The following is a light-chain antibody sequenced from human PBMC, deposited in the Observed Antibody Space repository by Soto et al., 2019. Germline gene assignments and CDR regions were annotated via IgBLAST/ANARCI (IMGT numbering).Light chain of an antibody. CDR1: QSVSSSY. CDR3: QQYGSTPEWT. Sequence: EIVLNLSPRTLSLTLGERATLSCRASQSVSSSYLAWYQQKPGQAPRLLIYGASSRATGIPDRFSGSGSGTDFTLTISRLEAEEFAVYYCQQYGSTPEWTSCQGTKVDIK. V-gene: IGKV3-20*01. J-gene: IGKJ1*01. CDR2: GAS.